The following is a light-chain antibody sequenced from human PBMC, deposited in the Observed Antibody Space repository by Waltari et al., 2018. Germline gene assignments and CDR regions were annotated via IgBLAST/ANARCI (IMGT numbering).Light chain of an antibody. CDR2: VNSDGSH. CDR1: SGHSSNI. CDR3: ETGGHGTWV. Sequence: QLVLTQSPSASASLGASVKPTCTLSSGHSSNIIAWLQPQPGKGPRYLMKVNSDGSHRKGADIPDRFSGSSSGAERYLTISSLQSEDEADYYCETGGHGTWVFGGGTKLTVL. J-gene: IGLJ3*02. V-gene: IGLV4-69*01.